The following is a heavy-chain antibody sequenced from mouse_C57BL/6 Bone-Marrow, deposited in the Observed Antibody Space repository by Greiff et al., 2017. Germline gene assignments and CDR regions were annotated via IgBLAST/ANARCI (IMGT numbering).Heavy chain of an antibody. CDR3: ARYYYGSSYHFDY. CDR1: GYAFSSSW. CDR2: IYPGDGDT. V-gene: IGHV1-82*01. J-gene: IGHJ2*01. D-gene: IGHD1-1*01. Sequence: VQLQQSGPELVKPGASVKISCKASGYAFSSSWMNWVKQRPGKGLEWIGRIYPGDGDTNYNGKFKGKATLTADKSSSTAYMQLSSLTSEDSAVYFCARYYYGSSYHFDYWGQGTTLTVSS.